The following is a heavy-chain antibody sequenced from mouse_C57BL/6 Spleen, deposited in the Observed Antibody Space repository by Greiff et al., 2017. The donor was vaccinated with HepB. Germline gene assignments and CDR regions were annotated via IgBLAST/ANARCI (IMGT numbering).Heavy chain of an antibody. Sequence: EVKLQESGPELVKPGASVKMSCKASGYTFTDYNMHWVKQSHGKSLEWIGYINPNNGGTSYNQKFKGKATLTVNKSSSTAYMELRSLTSEDSAVYYCAREAWVVYAMDYWGQGTSVTVSS. CDR2: INPNNGGT. CDR1: GYTFTDYN. D-gene: IGHD1-1*01. V-gene: IGHV1-22*01. J-gene: IGHJ4*01. CDR3: AREAWVVYAMDY.